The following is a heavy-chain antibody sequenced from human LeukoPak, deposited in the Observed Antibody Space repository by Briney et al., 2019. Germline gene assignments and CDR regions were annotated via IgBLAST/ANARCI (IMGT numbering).Heavy chain of an antibody. CDR2: IYPGDYET. J-gene: IGHJ4*02. Sequence: GESLKISCEGSGYSFSNYWIGWVRQMPGKGLEWMGIIYPGDYETRYSPSFQGLVTISVDKSISTAYLQWSSLKASDIAMYYCAIPPGYCGNDCSFDHWGQGTLVTVSS. V-gene: IGHV5-51*01. CDR1: GYSFSNYW. D-gene: IGHD2-21*02. CDR3: AIPPGYCGNDCSFDH.